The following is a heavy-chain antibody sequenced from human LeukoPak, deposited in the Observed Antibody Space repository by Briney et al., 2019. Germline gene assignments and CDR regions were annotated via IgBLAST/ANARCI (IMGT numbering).Heavy chain of an antibody. CDR1: GFTFSNYA. J-gene: IGHJ4*02. Sequence: GGSLRLSCAASGFTFSNYAMTWVRQAPGKGEEWVSAFSGTSGSTYYADSVKGRFTISRDSSKNTLYLHMNNLRAEDTAVYYCAKGALSSGWHYFDYWGQGTLVTVSS. CDR3: AKGALSSGWHYFDY. V-gene: IGHV3-23*01. D-gene: IGHD6-19*01. CDR2: FSGTSGST.